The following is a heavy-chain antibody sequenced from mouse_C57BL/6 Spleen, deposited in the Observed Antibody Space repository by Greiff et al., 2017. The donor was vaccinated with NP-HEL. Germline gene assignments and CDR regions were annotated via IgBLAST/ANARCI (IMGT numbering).Heavy chain of an antibody. CDR3: ARSYGNYLYFDY. Sequence: EVMLVESEGGLVQPGSSMKLSCTASGFTFSDYYMAWVRQVPEKGLEWVANINYDGSSTYYLDSLKSRFLISRDNAKNILYLQMSSLKSEDTATYYCARSYGNYLYFDYWGQGTTLTVSS. V-gene: IGHV5-16*01. D-gene: IGHD2-1*01. J-gene: IGHJ2*01. CDR2: INYDGSST. CDR1: GFTFSDYY.